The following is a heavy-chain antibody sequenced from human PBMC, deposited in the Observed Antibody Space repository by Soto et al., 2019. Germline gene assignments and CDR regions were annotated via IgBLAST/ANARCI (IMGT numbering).Heavy chain of an antibody. CDR1: GFTFSSYA. CDR2: ISYDGSNK. Sequence: GGSLRLSCAASGFTFSSYAMHWVRQAPGKGLEWVAVISYDGSNKYYADSVKGRFTISRDNSKNTLYLQMNSLRAEDTAVYYCARDLGHYDDRSGSFDYWGQGTLVTVS. D-gene: IGHD3-22*01. CDR3: ARDLGHYDDRSGSFDY. V-gene: IGHV3-30-3*01. J-gene: IGHJ4*02.